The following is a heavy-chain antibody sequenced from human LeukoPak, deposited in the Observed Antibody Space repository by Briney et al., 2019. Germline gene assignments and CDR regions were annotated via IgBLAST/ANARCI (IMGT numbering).Heavy chain of an antibody. CDR3: ALNYYASGSSRYYYYYYGMDV. CDR2: VSSTGSYI. J-gene: IGHJ6*02. D-gene: IGHD3-10*01. CDR1: GFTFSSYA. V-gene: IGHV3-21*03. Sequence: GGSLRLSCAASGFTFSSYAMHWVRQAPGKGLEWGSSVSSTGSYIYYADSVKGRFTISRDNAKHSLYLQMNSLRAEDTAVYYCALNYYASGSSRYYYYYYGMDVWGQGTTVTVSS.